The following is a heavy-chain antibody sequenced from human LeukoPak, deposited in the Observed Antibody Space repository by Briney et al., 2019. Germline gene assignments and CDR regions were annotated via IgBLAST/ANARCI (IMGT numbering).Heavy chain of an antibody. D-gene: IGHD3-3*01. CDR2: IYYSGTI. Sequence: SETLSLTCSVSGGSISPYYWSWIRQPPGKGLEWIGYIYYSGTINYNPSLKSRVTISLDTSKNQFSLKLSSVTAADTAVYYCTRSLGVVIHGGMDVWGQGTTVTVSS. J-gene: IGHJ6*02. V-gene: IGHV4-59*01. CDR3: TRSLGVVIHGGMDV. CDR1: GGSISPYY.